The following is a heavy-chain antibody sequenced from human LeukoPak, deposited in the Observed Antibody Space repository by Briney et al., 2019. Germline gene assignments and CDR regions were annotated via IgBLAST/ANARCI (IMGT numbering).Heavy chain of an antibody. V-gene: IGHV3-33*06. CDR3: AKDYGDLTEFDDAFDI. CDR2: IWYDGSNK. CDR1: GFTFSSYG. J-gene: IGHJ3*02. Sequence: GGSLRLSCAASGFTFSSYGMHWVRQAPGKGLEWVAVIWYDGSNKYYADSVKSRFTISRDNSKNTLYLQMNSLRAEDTAVYYCAKDYGDLTEFDDAFDIWGQGTMVTVSS. D-gene: IGHD4-17*01.